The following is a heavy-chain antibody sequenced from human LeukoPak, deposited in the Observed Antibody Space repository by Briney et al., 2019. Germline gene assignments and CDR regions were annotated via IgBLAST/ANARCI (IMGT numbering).Heavy chain of an antibody. D-gene: IGHD4-17*01. V-gene: IGHV1-2*02. Sequence: ASVKVSCKASGYSSSEYYVHWVRQAPGQGLEWMGWINPNSGGTNSAQKFQGRVTMTRDTSINTAYMELTILRSDDTAVYYCARGDYGDRNDYWGQGTLITVSS. CDR1: GYSSSEYY. CDR3: ARGDYGDRNDY. J-gene: IGHJ4*02. CDR2: INPNSGGT.